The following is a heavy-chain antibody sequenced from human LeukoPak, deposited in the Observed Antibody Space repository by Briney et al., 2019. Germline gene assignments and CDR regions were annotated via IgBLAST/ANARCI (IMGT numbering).Heavy chain of an antibody. CDR3: ARETGDYYYYYMDV. CDR2: IYTSGST. V-gene: IGHV4-4*07. CDR1: GGSISSYY. J-gene: IGHJ6*03. Sequence: SETLSLTCTVSGGSISSYYWSWIRQPAGKGLEWIGRIYTSGSTNYNPSLKSRVTMSVDTSKNQFSLKLSPVTAADTAVYYCARETGDYYYYYMDVWGKGTTVTVSS. D-gene: IGHD1-1*01.